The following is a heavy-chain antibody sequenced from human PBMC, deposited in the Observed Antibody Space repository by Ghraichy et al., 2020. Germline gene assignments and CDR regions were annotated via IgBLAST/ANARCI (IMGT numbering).Heavy chain of an antibody. CDR3: VRHRCYFYFFLES. J-gene: IGHJ1*01. V-gene: IGHV4-39*01. D-gene: IGHD2/OR15-2a*01. Sequence: SETLSLTCSVSGASITSTSYYWGWVRQSPGKGPEWMSNIRVTGDTYYKQSLGSRITISLDTSMTQFSLKLSSVTAADTSVYYRVRHRCYFYFFLESWGAGTMVPVAS. CDR2: IRVTGDT. CDR1: GASITSTSYY.